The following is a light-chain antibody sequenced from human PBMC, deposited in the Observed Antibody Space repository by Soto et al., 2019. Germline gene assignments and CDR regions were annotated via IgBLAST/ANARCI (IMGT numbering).Light chain of an antibody. CDR1: QSISSY. J-gene: IGKJ5*01. CDR3: QQSYSTPIT. CDR2: AAS. V-gene: IGKV1-39*01. Sequence: DIQMTQSPSSLSASVVDRVTITFRASQSISSYLNWYQQKPGKVPKLLIYAASSLQSGVPSRFSGSGSGTDFTLTISSLQPEDFATYYCQQSYSTPITFGQGTRLEI.